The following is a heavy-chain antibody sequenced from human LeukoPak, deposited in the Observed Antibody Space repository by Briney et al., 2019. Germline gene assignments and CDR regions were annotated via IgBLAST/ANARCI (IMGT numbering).Heavy chain of an antibody. D-gene: IGHD3-10*01. CDR1: GFTFSSYA. CDR2: ISGSGSST. Sequence: GGSLRLSCAASGFTFSSYAMSWVRQAPGKGLEWVSAISGSGSSTYYADSVKGRFTISRDNSKNTLYLQMNSLRAEDTAVYYCAKGSPDYYGSGRPGWFDPWGQGTLVTVSS. J-gene: IGHJ5*02. CDR3: AKGSPDYYGSGRPGWFDP. V-gene: IGHV3-23*01.